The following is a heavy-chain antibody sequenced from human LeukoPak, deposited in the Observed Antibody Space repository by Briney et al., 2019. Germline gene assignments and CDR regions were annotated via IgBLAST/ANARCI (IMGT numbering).Heavy chain of an antibody. CDR1: GYSISSGYY. Sequence: SETLSLTCTVSGYSISSGYYWGWIRQPPGKGLEWIGSIYHSGSTYYNPSLKSRVTISVDTSKNQFSLKLSSVTAADTAVYYSARDRAAAAGTGDYWGQGTLVTVSS. V-gene: IGHV4-38-2*02. J-gene: IGHJ4*02. CDR3: ARDRAAAAGTGDY. CDR2: IYHSGST. D-gene: IGHD6-13*01.